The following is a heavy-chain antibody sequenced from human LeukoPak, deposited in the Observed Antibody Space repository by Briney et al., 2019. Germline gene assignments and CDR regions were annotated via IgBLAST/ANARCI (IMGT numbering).Heavy chain of an antibody. CDR2: IYYSGST. V-gene: IGHV4-39*01. CDR1: GGSISSSSYY. CDR3: ATLPTVTNFDY. Sequence: SETLSLTCTVSGGSISSSSYYWGWISYPPGKGLEWIGIIYYSGSTYYNPSLKSRVTISVDTSKNQFSLKLSSVTAADTAVYYCATLPTVTNFDYWGQGTLVTVSS. J-gene: IGHJ4*02. D-gene: IGHD4-17*01.